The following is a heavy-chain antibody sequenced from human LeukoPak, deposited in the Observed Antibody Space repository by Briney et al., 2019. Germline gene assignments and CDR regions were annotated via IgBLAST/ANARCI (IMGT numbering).Heavy chain of an antibody. CDR3: ARATYGSGPHWSDP. J-gene: IGHJ5*02. D-gene: IGHD3-10*01. CDR1: GYTFTGYY. V-gene: IGHV1-2*02. CDR2: INPNSGGT. Sequence: ASVKVSCKAPGYTFTGYYMHWVRQAPGQGLEWMGWINPNSGGTNYAQKFQGRVTMTRDTSISTAYMELSRPRSDDTAVYYCARATYGSGPHWSDPWGQGTLVTVSS.